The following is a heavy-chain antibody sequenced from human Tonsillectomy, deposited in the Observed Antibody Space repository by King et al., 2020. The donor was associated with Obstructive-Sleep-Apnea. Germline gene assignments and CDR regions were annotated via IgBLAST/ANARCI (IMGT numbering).Heavy chain of an antibody. D-gene: IGHD3-22*01. Sequence: VQLVESGGGLVQPGGSLRLSCASSGFTFSSYAMSWVRQAPGKGLEWVSAISGSGGSTYYADSVKGRFTLSRYNSKNTLYLQMNSLRAEDTAVYYCAKDPYDSSGYYLGDYWGQGTLVTVSS. V-gene: IGHV3-23*04. J-gene: IGHJ4*02. CDR3: AKDPYDSSGYYLGDY. CDR2: ISGSGGST. CDR1: GFTFSSYA.